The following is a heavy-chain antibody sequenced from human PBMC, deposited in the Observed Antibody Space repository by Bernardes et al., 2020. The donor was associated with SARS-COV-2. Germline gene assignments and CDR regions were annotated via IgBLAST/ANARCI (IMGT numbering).Heavy chain of an antibody. V-gene: IGHV4-34*01. CDR1: GGSFSVHY. CDR3: ARERRDI. CDR2: INHSGST. Sequence: SETLSLTRTLYGGSFSVHYWSWIRQPPGKGLEWIGEINHSGSTNYNPSLKSRVTISVDTSKNQFSLKMTSVTAADTAVYYCARERRDIWGQGTLVTVS. J-gene: IGHJ3*02.